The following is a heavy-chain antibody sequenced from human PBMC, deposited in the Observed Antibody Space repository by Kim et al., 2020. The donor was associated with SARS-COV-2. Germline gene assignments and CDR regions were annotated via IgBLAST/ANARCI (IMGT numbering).Heavy chain of an antibody. CDR3: ARDGDAVTMQFDY. V-gene: IGHV1-46*01. J-gene: IGHJ4*02. D-gene: IGHD4-17*01. Sequence: YAQKFQGRVTMTRDTSTSTVYMEQSSLRSEETAVYYCARDGDAVTMQFDYWGQGTLVTVSS.